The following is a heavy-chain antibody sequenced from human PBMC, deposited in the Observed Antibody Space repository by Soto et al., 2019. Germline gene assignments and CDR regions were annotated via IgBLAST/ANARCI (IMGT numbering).Heavy chain of an antibody. J-gene: IGHJ3*02. V-gene: IGHV4-39*07. D-gene: IGHD3-22*01. CDR1: GGSISSSNYY. CDR2: IYYSGSA. Sequence: SETLSLTCTVSGGSISSSNYYWGWIRQPPGKGLEWIGSIYYSGSAYYNPSLKSRVTISVDKSKNQFSLKLSSVTAADTAVYYCAIYDSSGDDAFDIWGQGTMVTVSS. CDR3: AIYDSSGDDAFDI.